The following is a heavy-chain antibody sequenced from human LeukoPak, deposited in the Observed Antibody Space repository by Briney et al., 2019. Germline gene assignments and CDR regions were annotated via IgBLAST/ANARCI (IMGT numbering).Heavy chain of an antibody. D-gene: IGHD2-2*01. V-gene: IGHV4-34*01. CDR3: ARDVVVVPAAIHYGMDV. J-gene: IGHJ6*02. CDR1: GGSFSEYF. CDR2: INHSGRT. Sequence: SETLSLTCAVYGGSFSEYFWGWIRQPPGKGLEWIGEINHSGRTYYNPSLKSRVTISVDTSKNQFSLNLRSVTAADTAVYYCARDVVVVPAAIHYGMDVWGQGTTVTVSS.